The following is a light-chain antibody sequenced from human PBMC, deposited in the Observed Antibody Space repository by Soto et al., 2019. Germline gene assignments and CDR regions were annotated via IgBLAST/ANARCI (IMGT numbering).Light chain of an antibody. J-gene: IGKJ1*01. CDR2: DAS. CDR1: QSVSSSS. Sequence: EIVLTQSPGTLSLSPGETGTLSCRASQSVSSSSLAWYQQKPGQAPRLLIYDASSRATGIPDRFSGSGSGTDFTLTISRLEPEDFAVYYCQQYGSSPRTLGQGTKVDIK. V-gene: IGKV3-20*01. CDR3: QQYGSSPRT.